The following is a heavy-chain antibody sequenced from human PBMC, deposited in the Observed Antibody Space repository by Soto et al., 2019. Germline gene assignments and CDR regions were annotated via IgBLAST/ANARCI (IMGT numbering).Heavy chain of an antibody. CDR1: GFTFSSYA. CDR3: AKDSSQDIVVVPGAGPGAFGI. Sequence: GGSLRLSCAASGFTFSSYAMSWVRQAPGKGLEWVSAISGSGGSTYYADSVKGQFTISRDNSKNTLYLQMNSLRAEDTAVYYCAKDSSQDIVVVPGAGPGAFGIWGQGTMVTVSS. J-gene: IGHJ3*02. D-gene: IGHD2-2*01. CDR2: ISGSGGST. V-gene: IGHV3-23*01.